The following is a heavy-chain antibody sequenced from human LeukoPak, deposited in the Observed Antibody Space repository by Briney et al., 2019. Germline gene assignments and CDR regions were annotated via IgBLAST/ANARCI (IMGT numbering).Heavy chain of an antibody. V-gene: IGHV3-7*05. CDR1: GFTFSNYW. D-gene: IGHD5-24*01. CDR2: IKEDGSEK. J-gene: IGHJ3*02. Sequence: PRGSLTLSCAASGFTFSNYWMSWVRQAPGKGLEWVANIKEDGSEKYYVDSVKGRFTISRDNAKNSLYLQMNSLRAEDTAVYYCARANSFDIWGQGTIVTVSS. CDR3: ARANSFDI.